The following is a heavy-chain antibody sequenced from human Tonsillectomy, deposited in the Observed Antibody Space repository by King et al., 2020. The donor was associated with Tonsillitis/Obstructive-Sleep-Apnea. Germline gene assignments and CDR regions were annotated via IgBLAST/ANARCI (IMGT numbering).Heavy chain of an antibody. CDR1: GYTFTGYY. Sequence: QLVQSGAEVKKPGASVKVSCKASGYTFTGYYMHWVRQAPGQGLEWMGWINPNSGGTNYAQKFQGRVTMTRDTSISTAYMELSRLRSDDTAAYYCARAVRYDSSGYYYSPFDYWGQGTLVTVSS. D-gene: IGHD3-22*01. CDR3: ARAVRYDSSGYYYSPFDY. CDR2: INPNSGGT. V-gene: IGHV1-2*02. J-gene: IGHJ4*02.